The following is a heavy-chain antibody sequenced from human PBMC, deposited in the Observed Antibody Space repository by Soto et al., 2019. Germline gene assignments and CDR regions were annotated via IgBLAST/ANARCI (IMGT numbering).Heavy chain of an antibody. Sequence: EVQLVETGGDLIQPGGSLRLSCAASGFTVSRNYITWVRQAPGKGLEWVSLISTSGDTHYADSVRGRFTISRDSSKNTGFLQMIRLRAEDTAVYFCPWGSGFLIDYWGHGTLVTVSS. CDR1: GFTVSRNY. V-gene: IGHV3-53*02. J-gene: IGHJ4*01. D-gene: IGHD3-16*01. CDR3: PWGSGFLIDY. CDR2: ISTSGDT.